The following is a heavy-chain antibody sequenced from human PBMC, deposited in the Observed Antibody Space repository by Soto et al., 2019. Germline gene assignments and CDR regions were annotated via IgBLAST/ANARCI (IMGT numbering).Heavy chain of an antibody. CDR3: VRDSHGDY. CDR2: IDGVDGDETAT. V-gene: IGHV3-74*01. Sequence: EVQLVESGGGLVQPGGSLRLSCTASGFTFRSFWMQWVRQAPGKGLEWVARIDGVDGDETATNYADSVQGRFLISRDNAKNKLHLPMSSLRAEDTAVYYCVRDSHGDYWGQGTLVTVSP. CDR1: GFTFRSFW. J-gene: IGHJ4*02.